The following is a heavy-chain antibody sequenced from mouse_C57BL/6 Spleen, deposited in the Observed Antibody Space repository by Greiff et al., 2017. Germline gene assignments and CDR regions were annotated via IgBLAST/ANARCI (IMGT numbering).Heavy chain of an antibody. CDR3: ASWAIGYDFDY. CDR2: INPGSGGT. CDR1: GYAFTNYL. Sequence: QVQLQQSGAELVRPGTSVKVSCKASGYAFTNYLIEWVKQRPGQGLEWIGVINPGSGGTNYNQKFKGKATLTVDKSSSTAYMQLSSLTSEDSAVYYCASWAIGYDFDYWGQGTTLTVSS. D-gene: IGHD2-14*01. V-gene: IGHV1-54*01. J-gene: IGHJ2*01.